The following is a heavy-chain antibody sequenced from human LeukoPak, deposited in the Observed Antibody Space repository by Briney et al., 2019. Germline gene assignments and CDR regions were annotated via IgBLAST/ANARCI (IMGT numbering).Heavy chain of an antibody. CDR2: IYYSGST. Sequence: PSETLSLTCPVSGGSISSYYWSWIRQPPGKGRDGIGYIYYSGSTNYTPSLKSRVTISVDTSKNQFSLKLSSVTAADPAVYYCAREVVTPYYYYGMDVWGQGTTVTVSS. V-gene: IGHV4-59*01. D-gene: IGHD4-23*01. J-gene: IGHJ6*02. CDR3: AREVVTPYYYYGMDV. CDR1: GGSISSYY.